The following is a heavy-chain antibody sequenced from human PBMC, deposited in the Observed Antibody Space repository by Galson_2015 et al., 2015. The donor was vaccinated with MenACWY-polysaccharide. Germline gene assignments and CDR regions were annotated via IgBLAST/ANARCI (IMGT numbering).Heavy chain of an antibody. Sequence: PALVKPTPTLTLTCTFSGFSLSTSAVGVGWIRQPTGKALERLALIYWDDDKRYSTSLKRRLSISKDTSKKQVVLRMTNMDPVDTGTYYCAHRKNARELSSLYFDYWGQGTLVTVSS. CDR3: AHRKNARELSSLYFDY. CDR2: IYWDDDK. CDR1: GFSLSTSAVG. J-gene: IGHJ4*02. V-gene: IGHV2-5*02. D-gene: IGHD3-16*02.